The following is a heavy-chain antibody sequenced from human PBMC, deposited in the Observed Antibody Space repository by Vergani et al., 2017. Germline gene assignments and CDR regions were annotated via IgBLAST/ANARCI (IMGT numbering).Heavy chain of an antibody. CDR1: GGTFSSYA. D-gene: IGHD2-15*01. Sequence: QVQLVQSGAEVKKPGSSVKVSCKASGGTFSSYAISWVRQAPGQGLEWMGRIIPIFGTANYAQKFQGRVTITADESTSTAYMELSSLRSKDTAVYYCASKYCSGGSCYSRPYNYYYGMDVWGKRTRVTVST. CDR2: IIPIFGTA. J-gene: IGHJ6*04. V-gene: IGHV1-69*13. CDR3: ASKYCSGGSCYSRPYNYYYGMDV.